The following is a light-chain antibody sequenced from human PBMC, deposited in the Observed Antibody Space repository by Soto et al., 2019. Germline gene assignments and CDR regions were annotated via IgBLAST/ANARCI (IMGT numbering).Light chain of an antibody. V-gene: IGKV1-39*01. CDR2: GAS. CDR3: QQTYHTPPIT. J-gene: IGKJ5*01. Sequence: DVQMTQSPFSLSAFVGDRVTITCRASQNVNNYLNWYQQKPGKAPRLLIYGASTLNSGVPSRFSGSGSGTDFTLTISDLQPGDFATYFCQQTYHTPPITFGQGTRL. CDR1: QNVNNY.